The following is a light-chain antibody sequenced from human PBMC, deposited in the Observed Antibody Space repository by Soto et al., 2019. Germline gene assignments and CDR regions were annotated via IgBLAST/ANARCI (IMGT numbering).Light chain of an antibody. J-gene: IGLJ3*02. CDR3: SSYTSSSTV. V-gene: IGLV2-14*03. CDR2: DVN. Sequence: QSALTQPASVSGSPGQSITISCTGTSGDVGGYNYVSWYQQHPGKAPKLIIYDVNRRPSGVSTRFSGSKSGNTASLTISGLQAEDEADDYCSSYTSSSTVFGGGTKVTVL. CDR1: SGDVGGYNY.